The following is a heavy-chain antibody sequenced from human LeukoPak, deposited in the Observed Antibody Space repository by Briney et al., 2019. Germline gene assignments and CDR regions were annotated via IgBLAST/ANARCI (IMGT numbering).Heavy chain of an antibody. CDR2: IYYSGST. D-gene: IGHD3-10*01. CDR3: ARSYSNAFDI. V-gene: IGHV4-39*07. Sequence: SETLSLTCTVSGGSISSYYWGWIRQPPGKGLEWIGSIYYSGSTYYNPSLKSRVTISVDTSKNQFSLKLSSVTAADTAVYYCARSYSNAFDIWGQGTMVTVSS. J-gene: IGHJ3*02. CDR1: GGSISSYY.